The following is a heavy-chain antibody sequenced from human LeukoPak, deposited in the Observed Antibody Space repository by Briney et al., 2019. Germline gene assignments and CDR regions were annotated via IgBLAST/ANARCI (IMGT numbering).Heavy chain of an antibody. Sequence: GGSLRLSCGASGLTVSSYVMSWVRQAPGKGLEWVSTIIGSAVNTYYADSVKGRFTISRDDSKNTVYLQMNSLRAEDTAVYSCAKYTSGTSYRGLDQWGQGTLVTVSS. CDR2: IIGSAVNT. CDR1: GLTVSSYV. D-gene: IGHD3-10*01. J-gene: IGHJ4*02. CDR3: AKYTSGTSYRGLDQ. V-gene: IGHV3-23*01.